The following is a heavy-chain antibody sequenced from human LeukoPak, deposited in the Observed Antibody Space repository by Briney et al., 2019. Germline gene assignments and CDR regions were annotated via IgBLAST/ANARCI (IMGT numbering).Heavy chain of an antibody. Sequence: RPGGSLRLPCAASGFTFSSYAMSWVRQAPGKGLEWVSAISGSGGSTYYADSVKGRFTISRDNSKNTLYLQMNSLRAEDTAVYYCAKGSAPWLEPSDYWGQGTLVTVSS. J-gene: IGHJ4*02. CDR3: AKGSAPWLEPSDY. V-gene: IGHV3-23*01. CDR2: ISGSGGST. CDR1: GFTFSSYA. D-gene: IGHD1-1*01.